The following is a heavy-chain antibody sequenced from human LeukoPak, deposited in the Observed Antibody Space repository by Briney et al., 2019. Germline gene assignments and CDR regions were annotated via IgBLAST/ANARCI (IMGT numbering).Heavy chain of an antibody. V-gene: IGHV1-69*01. Sequence: SVKVSCKASGGTFSSYAISWVRQAPGQGLEWMGGIIPIFGTANYAQKFQGRVTITADESTSTAYTELSSLRSEDTAVYYCASSRLTWEYGSGSYGFDYWGQGTLVTVSS. CDR1: GGTFSSYA. CDR2: IIPIFGTA. CDR3: ASSRLTWEYGSGSYGFDY. D-gene: IGHD3-10*01. J-gene: IGHJ4*02.